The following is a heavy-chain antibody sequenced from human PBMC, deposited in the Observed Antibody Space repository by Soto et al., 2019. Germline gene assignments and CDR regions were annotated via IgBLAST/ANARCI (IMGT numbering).Heavy chain of an antibody. Sequence: PGGSLRLSCAASGFTFRNNVLSWVRQAPGKGLDWVSGITGSGRDTYYADSVKGRFTISRDNSKNMVFLQMSSLRAEDTALYYCAKNGLDNSPSAIGSWGPGTL. V-gene: IGHV3-23*01. D-gene: IGHD2-8*01. CDR3: AKNGLDNSPSAIGS. J-gene: IGHJ4*02. CDR2: ITGSGRDT. CDR1: GFTFRNNV.